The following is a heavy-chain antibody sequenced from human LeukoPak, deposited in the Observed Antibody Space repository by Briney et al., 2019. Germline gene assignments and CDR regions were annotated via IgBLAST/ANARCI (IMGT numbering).Heavy chain of an antibody. V-gene: IGHV3-21*06. CDR3: ARERYSQMSHDALDL. J-gene: IGHJ3*01. CDR1: GFTLSSHF. Sequence: GGSLRLSCAASGFTLSSHFMNWVRQAPGKGLEWVSSIGSTGSPISYADSLKGRFSISRDNARSLVYLQINSLRPEDTAVYYCARERYSQMSHDALDLWGRGTMVTVSS. D-gene: IGHD2-2*02. CDR2: IGSTGSPI.